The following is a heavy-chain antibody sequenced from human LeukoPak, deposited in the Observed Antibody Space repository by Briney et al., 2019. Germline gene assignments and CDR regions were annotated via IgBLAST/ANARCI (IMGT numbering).Heavy chain of an antibody. D-gene: IGHD1-26*01. CDR1: GFTFSSYS. CDR3: ARGPLVGATLDY. Sequence: GGSLRLSCAASGFTFSSYSMNWVRQAPGKGLEWVAVISHDGSNEYYADSEKGRFTISRDYSRNTLFLQMNSLRAEDTGVYYCARGPLVGATLDYWGQGTLAIVSS. J-gene: IGHJ4*02. V-gene: IGHV3-30*03. CDR2: ISHDGSNE.